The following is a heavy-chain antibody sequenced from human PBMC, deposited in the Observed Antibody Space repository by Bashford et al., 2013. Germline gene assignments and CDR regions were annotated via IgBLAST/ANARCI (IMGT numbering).Heavy chain of an antibody. CDR3: VKEGYGSSGYHDY. D-gene: IGHD3-22*01. CDR2: IYYSGST. Sequence: SETLSLTCTVSGGSISPDYWSWIRQPPGKGLQWIGQIYYSGSTRYNPSLKSRVTISVDTSKNQFSLKLSSVTAADTAVYYCVKEGYGSSGYHDYWGQGTLGHRLL. J-gene: IGHJ4*02. V-gene: IGHV4-59*12. CDR1: GGSISPDY.